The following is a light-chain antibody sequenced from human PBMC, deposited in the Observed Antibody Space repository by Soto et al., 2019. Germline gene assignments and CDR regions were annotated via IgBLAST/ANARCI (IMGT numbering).Light chain of an antibody. CDR2: KAS. CDR3: QHYNSYSEA. CDR1: QTISSW. J-gene: IGKJ1*01. V-gene: IGKV1-5*03. Sequence: DIQMTQSPSTLSGSVGARVATTCRASQTISSWLAWHQQKPGKAPKLLIYKASTLKSGVPSRFSGSGSGTEFTLTISSLQPDDFATYYCQHYNSYSEAFGQGTKVDI.